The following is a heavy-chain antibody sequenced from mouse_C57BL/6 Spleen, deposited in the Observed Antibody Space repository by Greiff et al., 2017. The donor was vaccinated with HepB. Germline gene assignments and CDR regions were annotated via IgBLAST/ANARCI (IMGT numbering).Heavy chain of an antibody. CDR1: GYTFTDYY. J-gene: IGHJ4*01. Sequence: VQLQQSGPELVKPGASVKISCKASGYTFTDYYMNWVKQSHGKSLEWIGDINPNNGGTSYNQKFKGKATLTVDKSSSTAYMELRSLTSEDSAVYYCAIYYDYDAMDYWGQGTSVTVSS. CDR2: INPNNGGT. D-gene: IGHD2-1*01. V-gene: IGHV1-26*01. CDR3: AIYYDYDAMDY.